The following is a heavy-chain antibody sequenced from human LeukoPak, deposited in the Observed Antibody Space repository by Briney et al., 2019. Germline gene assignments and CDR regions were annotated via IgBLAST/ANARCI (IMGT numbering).Heavy chain of an antibody. J-gene: IGHJ3*02. CDR1: GFTFSSYA. Sequence: QPGRSLRLSCAASGFTFSSYAMHWVRQAPGKGLEWVAVISYDGSNKYYADSVKGRFTISRDNSKNTLYLQMNSLRAEDTAVYYCARESARIAAPWDYAFDIWGQGTMVTVSS. CDR2: ISYDGSNK. D-gene: IGHD6-13*01. V-gene: IGHV3-30-3*01. CDR3: ARESARIAAPWDYAFDI.